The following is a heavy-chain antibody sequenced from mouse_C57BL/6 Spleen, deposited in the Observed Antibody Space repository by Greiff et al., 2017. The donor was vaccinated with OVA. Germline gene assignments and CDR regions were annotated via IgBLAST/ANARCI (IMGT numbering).Heavy chain of an antibody. CDR2: ISDGGSYT. D-gene: IGHD2-4*01. CDR3: ANYDEVAY. V-gene: IGHV5-4*03. CDR1: GFTFSSYA. Sequence: EVKLQESGGGLVKPGGSLKLSCAASGFTFSSYAMSWVRQTPEKRLEWVATISDGGSYTYYPDNVKGRFTISRDNAKNNLYLQMSHLKSEDTAMYYCANYDEVAYWGQGTLVTVSA. J-gene: IGHJ3*01.